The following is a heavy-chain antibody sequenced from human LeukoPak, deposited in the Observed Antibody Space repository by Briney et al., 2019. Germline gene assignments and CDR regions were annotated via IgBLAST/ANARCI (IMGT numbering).Heavy chain of an antibody. CDR1: SDSIRSSY. CDR3: ARASVLYDFWSGYAAFDY. J-gene: IGHJ4*02. V-gene: IGHV4-59*08. Sequence: SETLSLTCTVSSDSIRSSYWSWIRQPPGKGLEWIGCIYYSGSTSYNPSLKSRVTISVDTSKNQFSLKLSSVTAADTAVYYCARASVLYDFWSGYAAFDYWGQGTLVTVSS. CDR2: IYYSGST. D-gene: IGHD3-3*01.